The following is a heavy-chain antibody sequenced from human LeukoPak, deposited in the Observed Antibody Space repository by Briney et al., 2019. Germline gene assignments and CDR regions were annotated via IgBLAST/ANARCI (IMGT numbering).Heavy chain of an antibody. V-gene: IGHV3-23*01. CDR1: GFTFSTYA. D-gene: IGHD2-21*02. Sequence: GGSLSLSCAASGFTFSTYAMSWVRHAPGKGLEWVSHFRGSGGTTSYAGSVKGRFTISRDNSKTTLYLQMNSLRAEDTAVYYCAKSDCGGDCHLLDYWGQGTLVTVSS. CDR2: FRGSGGTT. CDR3: AKSDCGGDCHLLDY. J-gene: IGHJ4*02.